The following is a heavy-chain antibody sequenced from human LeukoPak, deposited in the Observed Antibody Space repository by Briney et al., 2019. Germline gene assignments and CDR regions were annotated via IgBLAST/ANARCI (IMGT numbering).Heavy chain of an antibody. CDR1: GYTFTSYG. Sequence: ASVKVSCKASGYTFTSYGISWVRQAPGQGLAWMGWISAYNGNTNYAQKLQGRVTMTTDTSTSTAYMELRSLRSDDTAVYYCARDSYLYYDILTGYYYTRESDYWGQGTLVTVSS. D-gene: IGHD3-9*01. V-gene: IGHV1-18*01. CDR3: ARDSYLYYDILTGYYYTRESDY. CDR2: ISAYNGNT. J-gene: IGHJ4*02.